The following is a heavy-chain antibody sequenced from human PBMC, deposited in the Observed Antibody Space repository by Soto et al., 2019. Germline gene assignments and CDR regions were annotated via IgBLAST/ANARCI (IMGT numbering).Heavy chain of an antibody. Sequence: QVQLVQSGAEVKKPGASVKVSCRASGYTFASYGVSWVRQAPGQGLEWMGWISAYNGNTNYAQKIQGRVTMTTDTSTSTAYMELRSLRSDDTAVYYCARDGGYCSGGTCNDAFDIWGQGTMITVSS. CDR2: ISAYNGNT. D-gene: IGHD2-15*01. CDR1: GYTFASYG. V-gene: IGHV1-18*01. J-gene: IGHJ3*02. CDR3: ARDGGYCSGGTCNDAFDI.